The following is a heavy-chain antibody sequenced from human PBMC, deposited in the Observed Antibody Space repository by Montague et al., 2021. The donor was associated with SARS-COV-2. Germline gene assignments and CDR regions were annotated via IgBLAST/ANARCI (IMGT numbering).Heavy chain of an antibody. Sequence: PGKGLEWIGYIDYSGSTKYNPSLKSRVTISVDTSKNQFSLKLNSVTAADTAVYYCARELGYDSSGYYAYFDYWGQGTLVTVSS. J-gene: IGHJ4*02. D-gene: IGHD3-22*01. CDR3: ARELGYDSSGYYAYFDY. CDR2: IDYSGST. V-gene: IGHV4-59*13.